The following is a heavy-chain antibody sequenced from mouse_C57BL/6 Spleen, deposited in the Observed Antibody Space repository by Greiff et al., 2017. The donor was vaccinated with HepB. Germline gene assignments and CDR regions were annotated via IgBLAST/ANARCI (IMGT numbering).Heavy chain of an antibody. CDR2: INYDGSST. D-gene: IGHD3-2*02. Sequence: EVHLVESEGGLVQPGSSMKLSCTASGFTFSDYYMAWVRQVPEKGLEWVANINYDGSSTYYLDSLKSRFIISRDNAKNILYLQMSSLKSEDTATYYCAREDSSGYYFDYWGQGTTLTVSS. V-gene: IGHV5-16*01. J-gene: IGHJ2*01. CDR1: GFTFSDYY. CDR3: AREDSSGYYFDY.